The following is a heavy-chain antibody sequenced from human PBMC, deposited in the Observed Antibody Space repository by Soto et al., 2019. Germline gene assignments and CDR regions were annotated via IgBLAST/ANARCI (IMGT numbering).Heavy chain of an antibody. V-gene: IGHV1-3*01. CDR1: GYTFTSYA. Sequence: ASVKVSCKASGYTFTSYAMHWVRQAPGQRLEWMGWINAGNGNTKYSQKFQGRVTITRDTSASTAYMELSSLRSEDTAGYYCARGVRDIVVVVASYYFDYWGQGTLVTVSS. J-gene: IGHJ4*02. CDR2: INAGNGNT. CDR3: ARGVRDIVVVVASYYFDY. D-gene: IGHD2-15*01.